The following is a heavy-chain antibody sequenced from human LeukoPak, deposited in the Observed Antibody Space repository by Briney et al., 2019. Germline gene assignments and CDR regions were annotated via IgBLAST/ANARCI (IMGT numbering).Heavy chain of an antibody. CDR3: ARRVVQAGMDV. D-gene: IGHD6-6*01. CDR2: IYYSGST. CDR1: GGSISSSSYY. Sequence: SETLSLTCTASGGSISSSSYYWGWIRQPPGKGLEWIGSIYYSGSTYYNPSLKSRVTISVDTSKNQFSLKLSSVTAADTAVYYCARRVVQAGMDVWGQGTTVTVSS. J-gene: IGHJ6*02. V-gene: IGHV4-39*01.